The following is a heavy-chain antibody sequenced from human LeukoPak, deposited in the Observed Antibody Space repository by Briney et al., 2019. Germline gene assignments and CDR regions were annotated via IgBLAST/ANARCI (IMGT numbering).Heavy chain of an antibody. CDR2: ISWNSGSI. J-gene: IGHJ4*02. CDR1: GFTFDDYA. Sequence: GGSLRLSCAASGFTFDDYAMHWVRQAPGKGLEWVSGISWNSGSIGYADSVKGRFTISRDNAKNSLYLQMNSLRAEDTALYYCAKVDCSGGSCYLDYWGQGTLVTVSS. CDR3: AKVDCSGGSCYLDY. V-gene: IGHV3-9*01. D-gene: IGHD2-15*01.